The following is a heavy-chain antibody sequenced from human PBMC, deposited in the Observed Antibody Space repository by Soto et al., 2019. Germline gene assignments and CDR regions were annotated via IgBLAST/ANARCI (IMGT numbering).Heavy chain of an antibody. J-gene: IGHJ6*02. CDR3: AGDGDYYDSSGYLDV. Sequence: QVQLVQSGAEVKKPGASVKVSCKASGYTFTGYYMHWVRQAPGQGLEWMGWINPNSGGTNYAQKFQGWVTMTRDTSISTAYMELSRLRSDDTAVYYCAGDGDYYDSSGYLDVWGQGTTVTVSS. CDR1: GYTFTGYY. D-gene: IGHD3-22*01. CDR2: INPNSGGT. V-gene: IGHV1-2*04.